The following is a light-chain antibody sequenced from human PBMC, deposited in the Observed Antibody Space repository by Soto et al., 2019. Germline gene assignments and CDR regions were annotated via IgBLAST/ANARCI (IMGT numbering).Light chain of an antibody. CDR3: QQRYNSHTT. CDR1: QYVSSF. CDR2: DAS. J-gene: IGKJ1*01. Sequence: ILLTHAPATLSLSPGERATLSCRASQYVSSFLAWYQQKAGQAPRLLIYDASHRATGIPARFSGSGSGTDFTLTINRLEPDDFALYYCQQRYNSHTTFGQGTKV. V-gene: IGKV3-11*01.